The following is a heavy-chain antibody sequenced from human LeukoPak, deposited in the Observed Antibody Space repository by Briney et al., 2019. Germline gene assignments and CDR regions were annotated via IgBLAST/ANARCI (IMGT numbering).Heavy chain of an antibody. D-gene: IGHD3-22*01. J-gene: IGHJ4*02. CDR3: AKDLTMIVVEGSY. CDR1: GFTFSSYA. CDR2: ISGSGGST. Sequence: GGSLRLSCAASGFTFSSYAMSWVRQAPGKGLEWVSAISGSGGSTYYADSVKGRITISRDNSKNTLYLQMNSLRAEDTAVYYCAKDLTMIVVEGSYWGQGTLVTVSS. V-gene: IGHV3-23*01.